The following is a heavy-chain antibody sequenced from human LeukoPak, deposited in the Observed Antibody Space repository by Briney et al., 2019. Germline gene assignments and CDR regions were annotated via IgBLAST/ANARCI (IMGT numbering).Heavy chain of an antibody. Sequence: GGSLRLSCAASGSTFSSYSMNWVRQAPGKGLEWVSSISSSSSDIYYADSVKGRFTISRDNAKDSLYLQMNSLRAEDTAVYYCAREHSGYDFPGRDYYYMDVWGKGTTVTVSS. CDR1: GSTFSSYS. V-gene: IGHV3-21*01. CDR2: ISSSSSDI. J-gene: IGHJ6*03. D-gene: IGHD5-12*01. CDR3: AREHSGYDFPGRDYYYMDV.